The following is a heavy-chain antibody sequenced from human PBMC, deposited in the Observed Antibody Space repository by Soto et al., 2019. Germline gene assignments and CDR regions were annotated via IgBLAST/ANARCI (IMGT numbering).Heavy chain of an antibody. Sequence: SETLSLTCTVSGGSISSGYYYLSWILHPLGKGLEWIGYLYYSGSTDYNPSLKSRVTISVDTSKHHFSLKLRSLTAADTAVYYCGSHVSIGYRPATSCDLLSWFDAGGQGTIVTLSS. CDR2: LYYSGST. CDR1: GGSISSGYYY. V-gene: IGHV4-30-4*01. CDR3: GSHVSIGYRPATSCDLLSWFDA. D-gene: IGHD2-2*01. J-gene: IGHJ5*02.